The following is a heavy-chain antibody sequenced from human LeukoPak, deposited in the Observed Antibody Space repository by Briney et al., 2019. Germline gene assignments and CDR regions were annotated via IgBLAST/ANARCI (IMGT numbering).Heavy chain of an antibody. J-gene: IGHJ4*02. CDR2: INPNSGGT. CDR1: GFTFINYY. Sequence: ASVKVSCKASGFTFINYYMHWVRQAPGQGLEWMGWINPNSGGTNYAQKFQGRVTMTRDTSISTAYMELSRLRSDDTAVYYCARDGGERAVAGTNYWGQGTLVTVSS. V-gene: IGHV1-2*02. D-gene: IGHD6-19*01. CDR3: ARDGGERAVAGTNY.